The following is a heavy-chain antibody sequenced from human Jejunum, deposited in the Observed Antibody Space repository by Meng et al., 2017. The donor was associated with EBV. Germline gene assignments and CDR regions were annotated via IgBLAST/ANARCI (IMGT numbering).Heavy chain of an antibody. J-gene: IGHJ5*02. CDR1: GGSISTGGYS. D-gene: IGHD6-19*01. V-gene: IGHV4-30-2*06. Sequence: QLHLQESGSGLVKPSQXLSLTCAVSGGSISTGGYSWHWIRQSPGKGLEWISYIYHSGSAYYNPSLKSRLTLSVDRSRDQFSLKLISVTAADTAVYYCARGNSGFDHWGQGTLVTVSS. CDR2: IYHSGSA. CDR3: ARGNSGFDH.